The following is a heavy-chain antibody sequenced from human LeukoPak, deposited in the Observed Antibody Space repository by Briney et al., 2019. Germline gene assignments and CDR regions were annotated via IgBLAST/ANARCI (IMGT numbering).Heavy chain of an antibody. CDR1: GGSLSGDY. V-gene: IGHV4-34*01. Sequence: SETLSLTCAVYGGSLSGDYWSWIRQPPGKGLEWIGEINHGGNTNYNPSLESRASLSVDTSRNQISLRLSSETAADTAVYYCARGFGNVRGVTWGQGTLVTVSS. CDR3: ARGFGNVRGVT. D-gene: IGHD3-16*01. CDR2: INHGGNT. J-gene: IGHJ5*02.